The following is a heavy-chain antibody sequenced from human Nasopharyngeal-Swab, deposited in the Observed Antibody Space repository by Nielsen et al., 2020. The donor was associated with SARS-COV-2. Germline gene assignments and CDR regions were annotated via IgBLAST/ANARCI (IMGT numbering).Heavy chain of an antibody. Sequence: GESLKISCAASGFTFSSYSMNWVRQAPGKGLEWVSSIGSSSSYIYYADSVKGRFTISRDNAKNSLYLQMNSLRDEDTAVYYCARDPRWVPSGGYGVDVWGQGTTVTVSS. CDR1: GFTFSSYS. D-gene: IGHD1-26*01. CDR3: ARDPRWVPSGGYGVDV. J-gene: IGHJ6*02. CDR2: IGSSSSYI. V-gene: IGHV3-21*01.